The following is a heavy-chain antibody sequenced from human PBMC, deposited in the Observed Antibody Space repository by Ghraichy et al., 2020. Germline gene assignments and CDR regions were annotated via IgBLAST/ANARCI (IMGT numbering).Heavy chain of an antibody. J-gene: IGHJ4*02. Sequence: SETLSLTCAVSGDSISSYYWSWIRQSPGKGLEWIGFMSYSGSTTYNPSLKSRVTMSVDTSKNQFSLKVTSVTAADTAVYYCARMGGGIAAPGTEYFDHWGQGTLVTVSS. CDR3: ARMGGGIAAPGTEYFDH. CDR2: MSYSGST. V-gene: IGHV4-59*01. CDR1: GDSISSYY. D-gene: IGHD6-13*01.